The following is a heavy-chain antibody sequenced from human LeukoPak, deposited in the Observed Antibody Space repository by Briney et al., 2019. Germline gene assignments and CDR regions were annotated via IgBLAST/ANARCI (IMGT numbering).Heavy chain of an antibody. CDR3: AKAPRVNYYDSSGRFPAFDY. D-gene: IGHD3-22*01. J-gene: IGHJ4*02. V-gene: IGHV3-23*01. CDR1: GFTFGDYA. Sequence: GGSLRLSCTASGFTFGDYAMSWFRQAPGKGLEWLSVVSGGGSSSYYADSVKGRFTISRDNSKNTLYLQMNSLRAEDTAVYYCAKAPRVNYYDSSGRFPAFDYWGQGTLVTVSS. CDR2: VSGGGSSS.